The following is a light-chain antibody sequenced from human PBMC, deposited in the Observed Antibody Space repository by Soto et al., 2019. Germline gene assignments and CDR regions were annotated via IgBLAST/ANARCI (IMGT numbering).Light chain of an antibody. J-gene: IGKJ4*01. Sequence: EIVMTQSPVTLSVSPGERATLSCRASQSVSNKLAWYQQKPGQAPRLLMYDASTRATGIPARFSGSGSGTEFTLAISSLQSEDFAVYYCQQYNNWPLTFGGGTKVDIK. CDR1: QSVSNK. CDR3: QQYNNWPLT. V-gene: IGKV3D-15*01. CDR2: DAS.